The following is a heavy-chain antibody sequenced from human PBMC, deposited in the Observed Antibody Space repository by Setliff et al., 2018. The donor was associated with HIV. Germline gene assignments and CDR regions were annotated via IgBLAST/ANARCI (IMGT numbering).Heavy chain of an antibody. Sequence: GGSLRLSCAASGFTFSTYWMNWVRQAPGKGLEWVANIKQDGSEKYYLESVKGRFSISRDNAKNSVYLQMNSLRAEDTAVYYCARIPYSDSFFDSWGQGTLVTVSS. V-gene: IGHV3-7*03. D-gene: IGHD4-17*01. CDR3: ARIPYSDSFFDS. J-gene: IGHJ4*02. CDR2: IKQDGSEK. CDR1: GFTFSTYW.